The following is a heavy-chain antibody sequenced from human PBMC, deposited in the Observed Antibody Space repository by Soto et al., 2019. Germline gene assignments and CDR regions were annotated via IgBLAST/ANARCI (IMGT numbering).Heavy chain of an antibody. CDR2: IYHSGST. D-gene: IGHD2-2*01. Sequence: LSLTCAVSGGSISSGGYSWSWIRQPPGKGLEWIGYIYHSGSTYYNPSLKSRVTISVDRSKNQFSLKLSSVTAADTAVYYCARSHCISTSCPPLPFDYWGQGTLVTVSS. V-gene: IGHV4-30-2*01. CDR1: GGSISSGGYS. CDR3: ARSHCISTSCPPLPFDY. J-gene: IGHJ4*02.